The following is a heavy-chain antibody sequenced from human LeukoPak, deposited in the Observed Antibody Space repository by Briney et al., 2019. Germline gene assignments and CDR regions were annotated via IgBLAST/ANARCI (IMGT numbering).Heavy chain of an antibody. D-gene: IGHD2-8*01. Sequence: SETLSLTCAVYGGSFSGYYWSWIRQPPGKGLEWIGEINHSGSTNYNPSLKSRVTISVDTSKNQFSLKLGSVTAADTAVASCGRGYCTSGVCLGWFVPWGQGTLVTVSS. J-gene: IGHJ5*02. V-gene: IGHV4-34*01. CDR1: GGSFSGYY. CDR2: INHSGST. CDR3: GRGYCTSGVCLGWFVP.